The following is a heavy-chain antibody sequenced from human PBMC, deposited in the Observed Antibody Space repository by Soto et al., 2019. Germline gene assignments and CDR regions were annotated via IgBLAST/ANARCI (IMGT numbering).Heavy chain of an antibody. J-gene: IGHJ4*02. V-gene: IGHV3-7*03. Sequence: PGGSLRLSCAASGFTFSNYWMNWVRQAPGKGLEWVANINEDGSEKYYVDSVKGRFTISRDNSKNTLYLQMNSLRAEDTAVYYCARHGQSHLVGATLFDYWGQGTLVTVSS. CDR2: INEDGSEK. CDR3: ARHGQSHLVGATLFDY. CDR1: GFTFSNYW. D-gene: IGHD1-26*01.